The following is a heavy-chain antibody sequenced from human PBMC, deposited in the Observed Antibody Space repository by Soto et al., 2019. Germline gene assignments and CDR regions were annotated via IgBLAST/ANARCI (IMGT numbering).Heavy chain of an antibody. V-gene: IGHV1-18*01. D-gene: IGHD3-22*01. CDR3: AKDPYYYDSSGSGDAFDI. CDR1: GYTFTSYG. CDR2: ISAYNGNT. Sequence: ASVKVSCKASGYTFTSYGISWVRQAPGQGPEWMGWISAYNGNTNYAQKLQGRVTMTTDTSTSTAYMELRSLRSDDTAVYYCAKDPYYYDSSGSGDAFDIWGQGTMVTVSS. J-gene: IGHJ3*02.